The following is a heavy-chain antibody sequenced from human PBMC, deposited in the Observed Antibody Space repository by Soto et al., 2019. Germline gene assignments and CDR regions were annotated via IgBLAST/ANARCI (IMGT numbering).Heavy chain of an antibody. Sequence: GGSLRLSCAASGFTFSSYGMHWVRQAPGKGLEWVAVIWYDGSNKYYADSVKGRFTISRDNSKNTLYLQMNSLRAEDTAVYYCARQDNWNYKGGFAYCGQGTLVTVSS. D-gene: IGHD1-7*01. J-gene: IGHJ4*02. V-gene: IGHV3-33*01. CDR1: GFTFSSYG. CDR2: IWYDGSNK. CDR3: ARQDNWNYKGGFAY.